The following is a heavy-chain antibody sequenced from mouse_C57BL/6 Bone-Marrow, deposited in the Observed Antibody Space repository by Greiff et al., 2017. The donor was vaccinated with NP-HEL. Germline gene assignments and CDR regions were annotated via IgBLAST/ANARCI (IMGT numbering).Heavy chain of an antibody. V-gene: IGHV14-4*01. CDR3: TTKSSAWFAY. Sequence: VQLQQSGAELVRPGASVKLSCTASGFNIKDDYMHWVKQRPEQGLEWIGWIDPENGDTEYASKFQGKATITADTSANTAYLHLSSLTSEDTAVYYCTTKSSAWFAYWGQGTLVTVSA. CDR1: GFNIKDDY. CDR2: IDPENGDT. J-gene: IGHJ3*01.